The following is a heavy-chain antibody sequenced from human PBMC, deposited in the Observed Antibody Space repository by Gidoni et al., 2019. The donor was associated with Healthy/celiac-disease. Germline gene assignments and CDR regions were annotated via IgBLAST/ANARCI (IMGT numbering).Heavy chain of an antibody. Sequence: LTISRDNSKNTLYLQMNSLRAEDTAVYYCARDGSGNPLYYFDYWGQGTLVTVSS. D-gene: IGHD1-26*01. CDR3: ARDGSGNPLYYFDY. V-gene: IGHV3-30*07. J-gene: IGHJ4*02.